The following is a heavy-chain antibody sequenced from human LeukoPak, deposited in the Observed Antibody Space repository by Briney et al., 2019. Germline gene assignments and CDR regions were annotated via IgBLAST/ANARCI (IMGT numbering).Heavy chain of an antibody. CDR1: GYTLTELS. V-gene: IGHV1-69*13. J-gene: IGHJ4*02. CDR2: IIPIFGTA. CDR3: ARVKSSTSCYFDY. Sequence: SVKVSCKVSGYTLTELSMHWVRQAPGQGLEWMGGIIPIFGTANYAQKFQGRVTITADESTSTAYMELSSLRSEDTAVYYCARVKSSTSCYFDYWGQGTLVTVSS. D-gene: IGHD2-2*01.